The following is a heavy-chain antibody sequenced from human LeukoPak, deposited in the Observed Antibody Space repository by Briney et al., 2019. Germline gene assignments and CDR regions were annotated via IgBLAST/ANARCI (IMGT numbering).Heavy chain of an antibody. D-gene: IGHD3-3*01. J-gene: IGHJ4*02. CDR2: LDPEDGET. CDR3: ATGRVGLRFLEWLFFDY. V-gene: IGHV1-24*01. Sequence: ASVKVSCKVSGYTLTELSMHLVRQAAGKGLEWMGGLDPEDGETIYAQKFQGRVTMTEDTSTDTAYMELSSLRSEDTAVYYCATGRVGLRFLEWLFFDYWGQGTLVTVSS. CDR1: GYTLTELS.